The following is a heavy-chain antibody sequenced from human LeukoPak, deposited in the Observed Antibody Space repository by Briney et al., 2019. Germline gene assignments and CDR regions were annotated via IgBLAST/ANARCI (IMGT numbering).Heavy chain of an antibody. CDR3: ARGGTPTYYYYYMDV. Sequence: GASAKLSCKASGGTFSSYAISWVRQAPGQGLEWMGGIIPIFGTANYAQKFQGRVTITTDEPTSTAYMELSSLRSEDTAVYYCARGGTPTYYYYYMDVWGKGTTVTVSS. J-gene: IGHJ6*03. CDR1: GGTFSSYA. CDR2: IIPIFGTA. D-gene: IGHD1-1*01. V-gene: IGHV1-69*05.